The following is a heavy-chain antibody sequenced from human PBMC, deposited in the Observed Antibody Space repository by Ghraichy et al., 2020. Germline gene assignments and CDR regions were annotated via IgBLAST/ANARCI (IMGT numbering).Heavy chain of an antibody. V-gene: IGHV1-69*13. D-gene: IGHD2-2*02. CDR1: GGTFSSYA. J-gene: IGHJ4*02. CDR3: ASYCSSTSCYTQTDY. CDR2: IIPIFGTA. Sequence: VKVSCKASGGTFSSYAISWVRQAPGQGLEWMGGIIPIFGTANYAQKFQGRVTITADESTSTAYMELSSLRSEDTVVYYCASYCSSTSCYTQTDYWGQGTLVTVSS.